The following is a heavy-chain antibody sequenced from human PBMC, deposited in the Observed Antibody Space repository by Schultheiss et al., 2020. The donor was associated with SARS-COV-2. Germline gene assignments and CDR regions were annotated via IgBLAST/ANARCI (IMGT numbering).Heavy chain of an antibody. Sequence: GGSLRLSCAASGFTVSSNEMSWVRQAPGKGLEWVAYMNEEGSEIYYLVSVKGRFTISRDNAKNSLYLQMNSLKTEDTAVYYCTRGYYDILPGDYWGQGTLVTVSS. V-gene: IGHV3-7*03. D-gene: IGHD3-9*01. CDR3: TRGYYDILPGDY. CDR2: MNEEGSEI. J-gene: IGHJ4*02. CDR1: GFTVSSNE.